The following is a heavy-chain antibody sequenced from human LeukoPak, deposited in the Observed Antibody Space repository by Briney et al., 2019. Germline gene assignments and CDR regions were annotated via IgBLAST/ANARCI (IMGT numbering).Heavy chain of an antibody. J-gene: IGHJ6*02. CDR1: GFTFSSYG. Sequence: PGGSLRLSCAASGFTFSSYGMHWVRQAPGKGLEWVAVISCDGSNKYYADSVKGRFTISRDNSKNTLYLQINSLRAEDTAVYYCAKSVRGVTMPPPPYYFYAMDVWGQGTTVTVSS. D-gene: IGHD3-10*01. CDR3: AKSVRGVTMPPPPYYFYAMDV. V-gene: IGHV3-30*18. CDR2: ISCDGSNK.